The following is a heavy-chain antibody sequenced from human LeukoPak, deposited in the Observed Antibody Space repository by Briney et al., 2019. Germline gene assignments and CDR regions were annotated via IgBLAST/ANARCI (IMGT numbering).Heavy chain of an antibody. CDR1: GGSISSSSHC. CDR2: MYYRGST. D-gene: IGHD6-19*01. J-gene: IGHJ4*02. V-gene: IGHV4-39*07. Sequence: PSETLSLTCTVSGGSISSSSHCWGWIRQPPGKGLEWIGSMYYRGSTYHNPSLKSRVTISVDTSKNQFSLKLSSVTAADTAVYYCARIAVAGHDWGQGTLVTVSS. CDR3: ARIAVAGHD.